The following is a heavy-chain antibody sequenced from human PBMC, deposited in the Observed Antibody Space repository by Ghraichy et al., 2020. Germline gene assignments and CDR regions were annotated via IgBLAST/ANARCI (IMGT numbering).Heavy chain of an antibody. Sequence: ASVKVSCKASGYTFSVYYMHWVRQAPGQGLEWMGWINLNSGGTTYAQKFQGRVTLTRDTSITTAYMEAYMEVSRLRSDDTAVYYCARQLISGANALDVWGQGTAVTVSS. CDR3: ARQLISGANALDV. J-gene: IGHJ6*02. CDR1: GYTFSVYY. V-gene: IGHV1-2*02. D-gene: IGHD4/OR15-4a*01. CDR2: INLNSGGT.